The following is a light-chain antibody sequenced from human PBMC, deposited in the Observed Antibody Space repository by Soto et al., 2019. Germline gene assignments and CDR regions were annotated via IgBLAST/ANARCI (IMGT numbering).Light chain of an antibody. CDR1: NIGSKS. CDR2: YDS. Sequence: SYELTQPPSVSVAPGKTASVACGGSNIGSKSVHWYQKKSGQAPVLVTYYDSDRPSGLPERFSGSNSGNTATLTISRVEAGDEADYYCQVWDISSGHVVFGGGTKVTVL. CDR3: QVWDISSGHVV. V-gene: IGLV3-21*01. J-gene: IGLJ3*02.